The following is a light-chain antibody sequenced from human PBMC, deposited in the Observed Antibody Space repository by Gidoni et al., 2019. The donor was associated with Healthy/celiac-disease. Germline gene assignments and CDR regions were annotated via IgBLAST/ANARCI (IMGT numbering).Light chain of an antibody. J-gene: IGLJ2*01. CDR2: DVS. CDR1: SSDDGCYNY. CDR3: SSYTSSSNSV. V-gene: IGLV2-14*01. Sequence: QSALTQPASVSGSPGPSITISCTGTSSDDGCYNYVFWYQQQPVKAPKLMILDVSNRPSGVPDRFFGSKAGNTASLTISGLQAEDEADYYCSSYTSSSNSVFGGGTKLTVL.